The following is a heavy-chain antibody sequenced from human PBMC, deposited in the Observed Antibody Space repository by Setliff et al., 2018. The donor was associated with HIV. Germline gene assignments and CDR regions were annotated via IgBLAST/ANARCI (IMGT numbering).Heavy chain of an antibody. CDR1: GYTFTKYV. CDR2: INTNTGSP. V-gene: IGHV7-4-1*02. CDR3: ATRGEQLYFYGMDV. J-gene: IGHJ6*02. D-gene: IGHD1-26*01. Sequence: ASVKVSCKASGYTFTKYVMSWVRQAPGQGLEWVGWINTNTGSPTYAQGLTGRFVFSLDTSVNTAYLQVSSLETEDTAVYYCATRGEQLYFYGMDVWGQGTTVTVSS.